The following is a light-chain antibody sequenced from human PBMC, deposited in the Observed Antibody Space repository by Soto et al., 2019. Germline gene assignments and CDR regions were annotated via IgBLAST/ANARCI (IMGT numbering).Light chain of an antibody. J-gene: IGLJ1*01. CDR1: SSNIGSNT. CDR3: TAWDDSLNGYV. CDR2: TNN. Sequence: QSALTQPPSASGTPGQRVTISCSGSSSNIGSNTVNWYQQLPGTAPKVLIYTNNQRPSGVPDRFSGSKSGTSASLALSGLQSEDEADYYCTAWDDSLNGYVFGSGTKVTVL. V-gene: IGLV1-44*01.